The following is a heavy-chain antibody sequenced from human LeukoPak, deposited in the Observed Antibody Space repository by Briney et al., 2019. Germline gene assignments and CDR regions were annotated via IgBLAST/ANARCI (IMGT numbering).Heavy chain of an antibody. D-gene: IGHD2-21*02. CDR1: GFPFSRYN. CDR2: IGSTGNSK. J-gene: IGHJ3*02. CDR3: ARDQFTLGTASRGGAFDI. V-gene: IGHV3-48*01. Sequence: RGSLRLSCGASGFPFSRYNMSWVRQAPGKGLEWLSYIGSTGNSKYHADSVKGRFIISRDNGKNAQYLQMNSLRAGDTAVYYCARDQFTLGTASRGGAFDIWGQGTMVTVSS.